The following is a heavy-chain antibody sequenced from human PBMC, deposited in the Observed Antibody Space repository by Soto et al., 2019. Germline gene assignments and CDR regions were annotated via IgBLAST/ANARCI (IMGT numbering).Heavy chain of an antibody. CDR3: ANMVSTSRWDVVVAADFDYGLDV. J-gene: IGHJ6*02. Sequence: QVQLVESGGGVVQPGRSLRLSCAASGFTFSHYGMHWVRQAPGKGLEWVAVISFDGSNKYYEDSVRGRFTISRDNSKSTLYLQMNSLRLEDTAVYYCANMVSTSRWDVVVAADFDYGLDVWGQGTTVTVSS. V-gene: IGHV3-30*18. CDR2: ISFDGSNK. CDR1: GFTFSHYG. D-gene: IGHD2-2*01.